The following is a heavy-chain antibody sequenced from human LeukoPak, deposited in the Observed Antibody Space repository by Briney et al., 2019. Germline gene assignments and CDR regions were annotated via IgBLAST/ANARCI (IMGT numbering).Heavy chain of an antibody. CDR2: IRVFNGNT. Sequence: ASVKVSCKASGYFFTSFGFSWVRQAPGQGLEWMGWIRVFNGNTNYAQKFQGRVTMTRDTSTSTVYMELSSLRFEDTAVYYCARSDAYCGGDCYSPPTYYFDYWGQGTLVTVSS. V-gene: IGHV1-18*01. D-gene: IGHD2-21*02. J-gene: IGHJ4*02. CDR1: GYFFTSFG. CDR3: ARSDAYCGGDCYSPPTYYFDY.